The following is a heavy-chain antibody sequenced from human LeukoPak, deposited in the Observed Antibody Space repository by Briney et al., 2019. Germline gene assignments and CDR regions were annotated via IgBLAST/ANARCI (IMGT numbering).Heavy chain of an antibody. CDR1: GYTFTGHY. CDR3: TRAPLDCSTTSCRLLDF. Sequence: GASVKVSCKASGYTFTGHYMHWVRQAPGQGLEWMGRINPNTNDADYAQKFQGRVSMTMDTPISTAFMEVSRLTSDDTAVYYCTRAPLDCSTTSCRLLDFWGQGTLVTVSS. V-gene: IGHV1-2*06. CDR2: INPNTNDA. D-gene: IGHD2-2*01. J-gene: IGHJ4*02.